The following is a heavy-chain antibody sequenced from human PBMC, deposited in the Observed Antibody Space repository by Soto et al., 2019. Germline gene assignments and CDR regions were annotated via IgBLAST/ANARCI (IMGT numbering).Heavy chain of an antibody. CDR3: ARAFGYSSSWYDY. J-gene: IGHJ4*02. CDR2: IYYSGST. V-gene: IGHV4-59*01. Sequence: PSETLSLTCTVSGGSISSYYWSWIRQPPGKGLEWIGYIYYSGSTNYNPSLKSRVTISVDTSKNQFSLKLSSVTAADTAVYYCARAFGYSSSWYDYWGQGTLVTVSS. D-gene: IGHD6-13*01. CDR1: GGSISSYY.